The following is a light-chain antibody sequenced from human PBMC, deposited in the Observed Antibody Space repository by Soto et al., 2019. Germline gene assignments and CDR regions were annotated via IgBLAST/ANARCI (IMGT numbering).Light chain of an antibody. V-gene: IGLV2-14*01. Sequence: QSALTQPASVSGSPRQSITISCTGTSSDVGGYNYVSWYQQHPGKAPKLMIYDVSNRPSGVSNRFSGSKSGNTASLTISGLQAEDEADYYCSSYTSSGTLVVFGSGTKLTVL. CDR2: DVS. CDR1: SSDVGGYNY. CDR3: SSYTSSGTLVV. J-gene: IGLJ1*01.